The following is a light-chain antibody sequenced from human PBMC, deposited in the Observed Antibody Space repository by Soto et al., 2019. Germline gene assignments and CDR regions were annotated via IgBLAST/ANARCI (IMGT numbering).Light chain of an antibody. V-gene: IGKV3-11*01. CDR1: QSVSNH. Sequence: EIVLTQSPGTLSLSPGERATLSCRASQSVSNHLAWYQQKPGQAPRLLIYDASNRATGIPARFSGSGSGTDFTLTISSLEPEDFAVYHCVQRTTWPWTCGQGSKVEIK. J-gene: IGKJ1*01. CDR2: DAS. CDR3: VQRTTWPWT.